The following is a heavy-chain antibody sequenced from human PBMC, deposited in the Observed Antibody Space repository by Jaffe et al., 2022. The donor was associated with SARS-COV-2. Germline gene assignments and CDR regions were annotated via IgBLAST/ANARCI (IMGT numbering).Heavy chain of an antibody. CDR1: GGSISSYY. CDR3: ARAFSGYSHVDWFDP. V-gene: IGHV4-59*01. Sequence: QVQLQESGPGLVKPSETLSLTCTVSGGSISSYYWSWIRQPPGKGLEWIGYIYYSGSTNYNPSLKSRVTISVDTSKNQFSLKLSSVTAADTAVYYCARAFSGYSHVDWFDPWGQGTLVTVSS. D-gene: IGHD5-18*01. CDR2: IYYSGST. J-gene: IGHJ5*02.